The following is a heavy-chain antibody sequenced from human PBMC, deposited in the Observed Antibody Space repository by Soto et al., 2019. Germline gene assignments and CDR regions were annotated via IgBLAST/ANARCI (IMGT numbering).Heavy chain of an antibody. CDR3: AQAAGYYDTNWFGP. J-gene: IGHJ5*02. V-gene: IGHV4-59*01. D-gene: IGHD3-16*01. CDR2: IYYSGST. CDR1: GDSISSYY. Sequence: PSETMSLTCTVSGDSISSYYWSWILQPPGKGLEWIGYIYYSGSTNYNPSLKSRATISVDTSKNQLSLKLSSVTAADTAIYYCAQAAGYYDTNWFGPWGQGTLVTVSS.